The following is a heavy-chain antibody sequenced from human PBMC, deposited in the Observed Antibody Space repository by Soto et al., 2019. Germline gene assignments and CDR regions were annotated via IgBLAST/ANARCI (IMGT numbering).Heavy chain of an antibody. J-gene: IGHJ6*02. CDR2: TSYTGNT. CDR1: GGPITSYH. CDR3: ARESSGSGWYESRSYGMDV. Sequence: KSSETLSLTCIVSGGPITSYHWSWIRQFPGKGLEGIAYTSYTGNTNDNPSLKSRVTTSMDTSKNQLSLKLTSMTAADTAVYSCARESSGSGWYESRSYGMDVWGQGTTVTVSS. D-gene: IGHD6-19*01. V-gene: IGHV4-59*01.